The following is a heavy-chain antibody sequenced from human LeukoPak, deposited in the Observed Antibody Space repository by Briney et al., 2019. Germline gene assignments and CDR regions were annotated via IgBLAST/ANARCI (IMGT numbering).Heavy chain of an antibody. CDR2: IYYSGST. J-gene: IGHJ6*03. CDR3: ARRGYSYGVYYYMDV. D-gene: IGHD5-18*01. Sequence: SETLSLTCTVSGGSISSYYWSWIRQPPGKGLEWIGYIYYSGSTNYNPSLKSRVTISVDTSKNQFSVKLSSVTAADTAVYYCARRGYSYGVYYYMDVWGKGTTVTVSS. CDR1: GGSISSYY. V-gene: IGHV4-59*08.